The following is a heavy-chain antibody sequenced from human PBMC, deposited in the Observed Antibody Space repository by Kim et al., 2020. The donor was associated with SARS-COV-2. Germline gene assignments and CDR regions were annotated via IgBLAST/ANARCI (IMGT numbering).Heavy chain of an antibody. CDR1: GGSISSGGYY. J-gene: IGHJ6*02. CDR2: IYYSGST. D-gene: IGHD6-19*01. Sequence: SETLSLTCTVSGGSISSGGYYWSWIRQHPGKGLEWIGYIYYSGSTYYNPSLKSRVTISVDTSKNQFSLKLSSVTAADTAVYYCARDVLIAVAGHPVSVYYYGMDVWGQGTTVTVSS. CDR3: ARDVLIAVAGHPVSVYYYGMDV. V-gene: IGHV4-31*03.